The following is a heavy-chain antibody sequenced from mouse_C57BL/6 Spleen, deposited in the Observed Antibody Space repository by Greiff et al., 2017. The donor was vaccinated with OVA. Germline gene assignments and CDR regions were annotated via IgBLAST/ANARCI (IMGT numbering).Heavy chain of an antibody. CDR1: GYAFSSSW. Sequence: QVQLQQSGPELVKPGASVKISCKASGYAFSSSWMNWVKQRPGKGLEWIGRIYPGDGDTNYNGKFKGKATLTADKSSSTAYMQLSSLTSEDSAVYFCARCEGSTMITTKGISFDYWGQGTTLTVSS. J-gene: IGHJ2*01. CDR3: ARCEGSTMITTKGISFDY. V-gene: IGHV1-82*01. D-gene: IGHD2-4*01. CDR2: IYPGDGDT.